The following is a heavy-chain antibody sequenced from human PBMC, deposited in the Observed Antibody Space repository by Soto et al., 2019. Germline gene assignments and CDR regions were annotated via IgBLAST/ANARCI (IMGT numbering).Heavy chain of an antibody. CDR3: ARHSSSWPIFDY. Sequence: QVQLQESGPGLVKPSETLSLTCTVSGGSIGNSYWSWIRQSPGKGLEWIGYIYYSGSPNYNPSLKGRVSISVDTSKNQFSLKLSSVTAADTAVYYCARHSSSWPIFDYWGQGTLVIVSS. CDR2: IYYSGSP. V-gene: IGHV4-59*08. CDR1: GGSIGNSY. D-gene: IGHD6-13*01. J-gene: IGHJ4*02.